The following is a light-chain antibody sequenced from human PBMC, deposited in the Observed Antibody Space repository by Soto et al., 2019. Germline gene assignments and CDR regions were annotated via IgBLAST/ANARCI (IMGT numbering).Light chain of an antibody. Sequence: DIQMTQFPSTLSASVGDRVTITCRASQSISNYLAWYQQKSGKAPKFLIYKASILESGVPSRFSGSGSGTEFTLTISSLQPDDFATYYCQQYMTYPLTFGRGTKVEIK. J-gene: IGKJ4*01. V-gene: IGKV1-5*03. CDR1: QSISNY. CDR2: KAS. CDR3: QQYMTYPLT.